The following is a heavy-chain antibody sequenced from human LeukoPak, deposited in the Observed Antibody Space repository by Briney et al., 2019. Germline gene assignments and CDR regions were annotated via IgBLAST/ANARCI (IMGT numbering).Heavy chain of an antibody. CDR3: ARGTPPDYDYVWGSYCYNEDAFDI. J-gene: IGHJ3*02. D-gene: IGHD3-16*02. CDR2: INHSGST. CDR1: GGSFSGYY. Sequence: SETLSLTCAVYGGSFSGYYWSWIRQPPGKGLEWIGEINHSGSTNYNPSLKSRVTISVDTSKNQFSLKLSSVTAADTAVYYCARGTPPDYDYVWGSYCYNEDAFDIWGQGTMVTVSS. V-gene: IGHV4-34*01.